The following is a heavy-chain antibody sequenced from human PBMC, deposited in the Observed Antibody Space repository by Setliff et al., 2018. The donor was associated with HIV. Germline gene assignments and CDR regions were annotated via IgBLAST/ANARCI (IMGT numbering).Heavy chain of an antibody. D-gene: IGHD2-21*01. CDR2: IYHSGTT. V-gene: IGHV4-38-2*01. CDR1: GYSISSGYY. CDR3: ARRRETIVVVIGIPNWYFDL. J-gene: IGHJ2*01. Sequence: PSETLSLTCAVSGYSISSGYYWGWIRQPPGKGLEWIGNIYHSGTTYYNPSRKSRITISVDTSKNQFSLRLISVTAADSAVYYCARRRETIVVVIGIPNWYFDLWGRGTLVTVSS.